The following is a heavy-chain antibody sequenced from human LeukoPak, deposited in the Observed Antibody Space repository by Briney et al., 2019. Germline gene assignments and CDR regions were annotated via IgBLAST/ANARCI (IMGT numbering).Heavy chain of an antibody. V-gene: IGHV3-30*03. CDR2: IANDAKTT. Sequence: PGGSLRLSCTASGFTFSIYGTHWVRQAPGKGLEWVAVIANDAKTTYYADSVKGRFTISRDNSKSTLYIQMNSLRAEDTAVYYCARAKPKNMVRGLIMRRESRYYFDYWGQGTLVTVSS. CDR3: ARAKPKNMVRGLIMRRESRYYFDY. CDR1: GFTFSIYG. J-gene: IGHJ4*02. D-gene: IGHD3-10*01.